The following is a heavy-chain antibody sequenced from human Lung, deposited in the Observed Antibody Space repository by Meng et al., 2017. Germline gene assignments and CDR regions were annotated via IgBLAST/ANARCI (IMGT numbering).Heavy chain of an antibody. CDR1: GGSFSTHT. D-gene: IGHD1-14*01. Sequence: QVQLVQSGAEVKKPGSSVKVACKTSGGSFSTHTFSWVRQAPGQGLEWMGGLIAVFDKTKAAPRFQDGVTFTADESTSTAYMELSSLTFDDTAVYFCARGRRNEPLFDYWGQGTLVTVSS. CDR3: ARGRRNEPLFDY. CDR2: LIAVFDKT. J-gene: IGHJ4*02. V-gene: IGHV1-69*13.